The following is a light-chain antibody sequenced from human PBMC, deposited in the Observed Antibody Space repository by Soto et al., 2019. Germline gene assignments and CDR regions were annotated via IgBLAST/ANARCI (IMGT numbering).Light chain of an antibody. Sequence: DIQMIQFPSTLTPSVGDRVTITCRASRSISDWLAWYQQKPGKAPKLLIFDASTLKSGVSSRFSGSGSGTEFTLTITGLQPEDVATYYCLQYSSHSWTFGQGTKVDIK. CDR3: LQYSSHSWT. V-gene: IGKV1-5*01. J-gene: IGKJ1*01. CDR1: RSISDW. CDR2: DAS.